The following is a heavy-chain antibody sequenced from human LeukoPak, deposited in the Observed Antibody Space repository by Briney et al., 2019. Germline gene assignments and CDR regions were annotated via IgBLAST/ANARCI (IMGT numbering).Heavy chain of an antibody. J-gene: IGHJ4*02. D-gene: IGHD5-18*01. CDR1: GGSISSGSYH. CDR2: IYYSGNT. CDR3: ARHRSGGYSYGVLDY. V-gene: IGHV4-39*01. Sequence: SETLSLTCTVSGGSISSGSYHWGWIRQPPEKGLEWIGSIYYSGNTYYNPSLKSRVTISVDTSKNQLSLKLSSVTAAGTAVYYCARHRSGGYSYGVLDYWGQGTLVTVSS.